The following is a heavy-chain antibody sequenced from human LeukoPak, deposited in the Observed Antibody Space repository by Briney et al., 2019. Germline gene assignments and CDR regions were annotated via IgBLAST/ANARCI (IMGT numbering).Heavy chain of an antibody. J-gene: IGHJ3*02. CDR1: GFIFSSYW. CDR3: ARAPSHFGI. Sequence: GGSLRLSCAASGFIFSSYWMSWVRQAPGKGLEWVANIKQDGSEKYYVDSVKGRFTISRDNAKNSLYLQMNSLRAEDTAVYYCARAPSHFGIWGQGTMVTVSS. CDR2: IKQDGSEK. V-gene: IGHV3-7*01.